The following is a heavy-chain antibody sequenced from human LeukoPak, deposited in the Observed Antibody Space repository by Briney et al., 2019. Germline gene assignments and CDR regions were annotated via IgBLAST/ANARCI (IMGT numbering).Heavy chain of an antibody. Sequence: GGSLRLSCAASGFTFNDYYMSWIRQAPGKGLEWLSYINIGGTNTHYADSVKGRFTISRDNAKKSLYLEMNDLRAEDTAVYYCATDGAGFDTWGQGVLVTVSS. J-gene: IGHJ5*02. CDR2: INIGGTNT. CDR3: ATDGAGFDT. V-gene: IGHV3-11*01. CDR1: GFTFNDYY.